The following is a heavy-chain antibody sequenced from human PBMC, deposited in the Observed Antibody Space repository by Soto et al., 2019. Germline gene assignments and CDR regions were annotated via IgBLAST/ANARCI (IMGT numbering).Heavy chain of an antibody. Sequence: SVKVSCKASGGTFSSYAISWVRQAPGQGLEWMGGIIPIFGTANYAQKFQGRVTITADESTSTAYMELSSLRSEDTAVYYCARVDDSSGYFTNWFDPWGQGTLVTVSS. CDR2: IIPIFGTA. CDR3: ARVDDSSGYFTNWFDP. CDR1: GGTFSSYA. D-gene: IGHD3-22*01. J-gene: IGHJ5*02. V-gene: IGHV1-69*13.